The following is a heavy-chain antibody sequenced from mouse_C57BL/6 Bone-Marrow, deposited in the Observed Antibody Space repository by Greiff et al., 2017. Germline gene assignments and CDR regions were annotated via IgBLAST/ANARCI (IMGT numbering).Heavy chain of an antibody. D-gene: IGHD1-1*01. J-gene: IGHJ2*01. CDR2: IYPRSGNT. CDR1: GYTFTSYG. Sequence: VQLQQSGAELARPGASVKLSCKASGYTFTSYGISWVKQRTGQGLEWIGEIYPRSGNTYYNEKFKGKATLTADKSSRTAYMELRSLTSEDSAVYFCARVRVYYYGSSRDYWGQGTTLTVSS. V-gene: IGHV1-81*01. CDR3: ARVRVYYYGSSRDY.